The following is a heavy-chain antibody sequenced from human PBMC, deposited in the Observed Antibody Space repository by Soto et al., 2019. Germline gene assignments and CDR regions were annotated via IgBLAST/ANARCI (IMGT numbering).Heavy chain of an antibody. CDR2: IHHSGST. CDR3: VRGVLS. V-gene: IGHV4-31*03. J-gene: IGHJ1*01. CDR1: GGSISSGGYY. D-gene: IGHD3-10*01. Sequence: QVQLQESGPGLVKASQTLSLPCNVSGGSISSGGYYWTWIRQHPGKGLEWFGNIHHSGSTFYNPSLQSRVSIAVHTSKNQFSLKLSSVTAADTAVYFCVRGVLSWGQGTLVTVSS.